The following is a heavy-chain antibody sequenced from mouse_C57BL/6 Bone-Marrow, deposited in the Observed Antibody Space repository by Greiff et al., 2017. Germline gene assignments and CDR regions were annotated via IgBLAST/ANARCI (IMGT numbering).Heavy chain of an antibody. J-gene: IGHJ4*01. V-gene: IGHV1-77*01. CDR3: ARDYDAGYYAMDY. Sequence: QVQLQQSGAELVKPGASVKISCKASGYTFTDYYINWVKQRPGQGLEWIGKIGPGSGSTYYNEKFKGKATLTADKSSSTAYMQLSSLTSEDSAVYFSARDYDAGYYAMDYWGQGTSVTVAS. CDR2: IGPGSGST. D-gene: IGHD2-4*01. CDR1: GYTFTDYY.